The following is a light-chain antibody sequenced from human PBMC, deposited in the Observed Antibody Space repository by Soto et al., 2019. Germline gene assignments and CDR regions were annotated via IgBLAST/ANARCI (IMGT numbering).Light chain of an antibody. V-gene: IGKV3D-20*02. CDR1: QSVSSSY. J-gene: IGKJ5*01. Sequence: EIVLTQSPGTLSLSPGERATLSCRASQSVSSSYLAWYQQKPGQAPRLLIFGAFSRATGIPDRFSGSGSGTDFTLTISSVEPEDFAVYYCQQRSNWPPITCGHGTRREIK. CDR3: QQRSNWPPIT. CDR2: GAF.